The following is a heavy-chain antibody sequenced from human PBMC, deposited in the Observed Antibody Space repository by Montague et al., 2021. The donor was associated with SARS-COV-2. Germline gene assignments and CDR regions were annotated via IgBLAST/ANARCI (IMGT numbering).Heavy chain of an antibody. V-gene: IGHV3-48*02. CDR2: ISSSGDII. CDR1: GFSFRSYS. J-gene: IGHJ4*02. D-gene: IGHD6-19*01. Sequence: LRLSCAASGFSFRSYSMNWVRQAPGKGLEWVSYISSSGDIIYQADSVKGRFTISRDNAKNSLYLQMNSLRDEDTAVYYCVREGLAGTWYYFDYWGQGTLVTVSS. CDR3: VREGLAGTWYYFDY.